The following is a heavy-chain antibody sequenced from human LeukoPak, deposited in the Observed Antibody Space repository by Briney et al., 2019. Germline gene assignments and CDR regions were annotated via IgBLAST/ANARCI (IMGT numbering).Heavy chain of an antibody. J-gene: IGHJ4*02. CDR3: ARRAGEYSHPCDY. CDR2: IYSGGNT. Sequence: PGGSLRLSCTVSGFTVSSNSWSWVRQAPGKGLEWVSFIYSGGNTHYSDSVKGRFTISRDNSKNTLYLQMNSLRAEDTAIYYCARRAGEYSHPCDYWGQGTLVTVSS. CDR1: GFTVSSNS. V-gene: IGHV3-53*01. D-gene: IGHD2-15*01.